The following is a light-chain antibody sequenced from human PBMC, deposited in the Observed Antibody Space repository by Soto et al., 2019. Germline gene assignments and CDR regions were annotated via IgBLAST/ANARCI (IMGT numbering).Light chain of an antibody. CDR1: QCVSNNY. CDR3: QQRSQGPPMT. Sequence: PGPVALSPGERAALSCRAIQCVSNNYLAWYQQTPGQAPRLLIYGASNRATGIPDRFSGSGSGTVFSLTISSLEPEHVAVYYCQQRSQGPPMTFGRGTRLEIK. J-gene: IGKJ5*01. V-gene: IGKV3D-20*02. CDR2: GAS.